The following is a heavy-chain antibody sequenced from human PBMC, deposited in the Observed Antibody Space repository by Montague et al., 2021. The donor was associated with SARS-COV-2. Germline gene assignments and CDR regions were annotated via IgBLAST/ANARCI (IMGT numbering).Heavy chain of an antibody. CDR1: GFSFSSYE. D-gene: IGHD3-10*01. J-gene: IGHJ4*02. CDR3: ATDRRPDSDGSGSLDN. CDR2: ISSRGDHI. Sequence: SLRLSCPASGFSFSSYEMNWVRQAPGKGLEWLSYISSRGDHIYYXDSVKGRFTVSRDNAGSSLFLQIDSLRVEDTAVYYCATDRRPDSDGSGSLDNWGQGTLVTVSS. V-gene: IGHV3-48*03.